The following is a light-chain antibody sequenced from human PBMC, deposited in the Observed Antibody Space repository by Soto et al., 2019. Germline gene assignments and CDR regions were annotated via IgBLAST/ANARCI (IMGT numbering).Light chain of an antibody. Sequence: DMVLTQSPGTLSLSPGERATLSCRASRSFASSYLGWYQQKPGQAPRLLLYAASKRATGIPDRFSGSGSGTDFTLTINRLEPEDSAVYYCQQYYNWPRTFGQGTKVEI. CDR3: QQYYNWPRT. J-gene: IGKJ1*01. CDR1: RSFASSY. CDR2: AAS. V-gene: IGKV3-20*01.